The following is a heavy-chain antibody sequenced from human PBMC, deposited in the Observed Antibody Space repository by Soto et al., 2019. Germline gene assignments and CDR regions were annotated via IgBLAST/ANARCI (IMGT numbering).Heavy chain of an antibody. CDR1: GFTFSSYA. CDR2: ISDDGTNK. CDR3: VRRLTTTVTAMGY. Sequence: QVQLEASGGGVVQPGRSMRLSCKGSGFTFSSYAIQWVRQAPGKGLEWVTAISDDGTNKHTADSVKGRFTISRDNSRNTVYLQVNSLRVEDTAVYYCVRRLTTTVTAMGYLGQGTPVTVYS. J-gene: IGHJ4*02. D-gene: IGHD4-17*01. V-gene: IGHV3-30-3*01.